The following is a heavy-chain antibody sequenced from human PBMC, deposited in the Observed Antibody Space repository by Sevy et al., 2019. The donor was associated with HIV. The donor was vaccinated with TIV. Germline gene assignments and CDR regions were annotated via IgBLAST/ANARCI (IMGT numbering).Heavy chain of an antibody. Sequence: GGSLRLSCTASGFVFSSYAMHWVRQAPGKGLEWVAFIAYDGSNKNYADSVKGRLTRSRDNSKNILYMQMNSLGAEDTSVYYCARPRFLEWLSSDAFDIRGQGTMVTVS. V-gene: IGHV3-30*04. CDR1: GFVFSSYA. CDR2: IAYDGSNK. J-gene: IGHJ3*02. CDR3: ARPRFLEWLSSDAFDI. D-gene: IGHD3-3*01.